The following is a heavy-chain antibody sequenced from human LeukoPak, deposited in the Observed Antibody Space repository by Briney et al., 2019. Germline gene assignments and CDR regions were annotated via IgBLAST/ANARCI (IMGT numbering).Heavy chain of an antibody. J-gene: IGHJ4*02. V-gene: IGHV1-3*01. CDR3: ARGGVLYTFDY. CDR1: GYTFTSYA. CDR2: INAGNGNT. D-gene: IGHD2-8*01. Sequence: ASVKVSCKASGYTFTSYAMHWVRQAPGQRLEWMGWINAGNGNTKYSQKFQGRVTITRDTSASTAYMELSSLRSEDTAVYHCARGGVLYTFDYWGQGTLVTVSS.